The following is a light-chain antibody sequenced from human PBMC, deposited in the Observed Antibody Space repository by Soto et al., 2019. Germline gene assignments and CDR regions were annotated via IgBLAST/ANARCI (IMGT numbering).Light chain of an antibody. CDR3: QKYDSALWT. V-gene: IGKV1-27*01. J-gene: IGKJ1*01. Sequence: DIQMTQSPSSLSASVGDRVTINCRASQGIGYAVAWYQQKPGQVPKILIYAASTLQSGVPPRLSGSGFGTDFTLTISSLQAEDVGTYYCQKYDSALWTFGQGTKVDIK. CDR2: AAS. CDR1: QGIGYA.